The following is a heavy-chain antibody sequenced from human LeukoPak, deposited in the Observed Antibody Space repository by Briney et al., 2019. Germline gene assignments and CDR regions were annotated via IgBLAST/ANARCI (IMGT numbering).Heavy chain of an antibody. J-gene: IGHJ3*02. D-gene: IGHD2-2*03. CDR2: ISDDGTSK. Sequence: GGSLRLSCVTSGFTFSNHAMHWVRQGPGKGLEWVAVISDDGTSKFYADSVKGRFTIFRDNSKNTLFLQINGLRPEDTAMYYCARVDDLDAFDIWGQGTLVTVSS. CDR3: ARVDDLDAFDI. CDR1: GFTFSNHA. V-gene: IGHV3-30*04.